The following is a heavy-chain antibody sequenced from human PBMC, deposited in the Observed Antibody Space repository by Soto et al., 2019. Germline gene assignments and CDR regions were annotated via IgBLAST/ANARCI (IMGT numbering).Heavy chain of an antibody. D-gene: IGHD3-22*01. V-gene: IGHV3-11*01. Sequence: PGGSLRLSCAASGFTFSDYYMSWIRQAPGKGLEWVSYISSSDNIIYYADSVKGRFTISRDNAKDSLYLQMNSLRAEDTAVYYCARVGYDSSGYYLGYFDYWGQGTLVTVS. J-gene: IGHJ4*02. CDR1: GFTFSDYY. CDR3: ARVGYDSSGYYLGYFDY. CDR2: ISSSDNII.